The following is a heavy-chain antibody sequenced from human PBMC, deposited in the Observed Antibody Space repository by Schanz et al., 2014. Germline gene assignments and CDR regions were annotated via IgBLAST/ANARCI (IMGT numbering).Heavy chain of an antibody. J-gene: IGHJ4*02. CDR1: GGTFSSFG. D-gene: IGHD3-22*01. V-gene: IGHV1-46*03. CDR2: VNPSVRGT. Sequence: QVQLVQSGAEVKKPGSSVKVSCTASGGTFSSFGINWVRQAPGQGLEWMGIVNPSVRGTHFAREFQGRVTVTSDTSTSTVYMELSGLRSEDTAVYYCAGAFDSSGYYFDYWGQGTLXTVSS. CDR3: AGAFDSSGYYFDY.